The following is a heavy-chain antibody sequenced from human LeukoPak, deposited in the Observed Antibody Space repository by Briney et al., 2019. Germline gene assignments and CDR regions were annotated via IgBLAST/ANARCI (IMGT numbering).Heavy chain of an antibody. D-gene: IGHD3-10*01. V-gene: IGHV4-34*01. CDR3: ARRVGSGSYHNDY. Sequence: SETLSLTCAVYGGSFSGYYWSWIRQPPGKGLEWIGEINHSGNTNYNPSLKSRVTISVDTSKNQFSLKLSSVTAADTAVYYCARRVGSGSYHNDYWGQGTLVTVSS. CDR1: GGSFSGYY. J-gene: IGHJ4*02. CDR2: INHSGNT.